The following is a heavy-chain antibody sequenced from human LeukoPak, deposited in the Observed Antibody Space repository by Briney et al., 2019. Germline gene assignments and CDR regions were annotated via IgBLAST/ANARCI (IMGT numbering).Heavy chain of an antibody. J-gene: IGHJ3*02. V-gene: IGHV3-11*06. CDR2: ISSSSYT. Sequence: GGSLRLSCAASGFTFSDYYMSWIRQAPGKGLEWVSYISSSSYTNYADSVKGRFTISRDNAKNSLYLQMNSLRAEDTAVYYCARDRCSGGSCSLDAFDIWGQGTMVTVSS. CDR3: ARDRCSGGSCSLDAFDI. D-gene: IGHD2-15*01. CDR1: GFTFSDYY.